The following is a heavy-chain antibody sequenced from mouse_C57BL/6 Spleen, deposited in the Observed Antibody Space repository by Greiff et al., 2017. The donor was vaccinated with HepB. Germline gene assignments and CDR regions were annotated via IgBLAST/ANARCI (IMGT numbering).Heavy chain of an antibody. CDR1: GYAFSSYW. CDR3: ARAGHYYGSSYGYFDY. Sequence: QVQLKQSGAELVKPGASVKISCKASGYAFSSYWMNWVKQRPGKGLEWIGQIYPGDGDTNYNGKFKGKATLTADKSSSTAYMQLSSLTSEDSAVYFCARAGHYYGSSYGYFDYWGQGTTLTVSS. CDR2: IYPGDGDT. D-gene: IGHD1-1*01. V-gene: IGHV1-80*01. J-gene: IGHJ2*01.